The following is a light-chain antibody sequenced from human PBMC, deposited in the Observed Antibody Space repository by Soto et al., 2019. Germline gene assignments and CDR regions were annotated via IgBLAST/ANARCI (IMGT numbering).Light chain of an antibody. V-gene: IGKV3-11*01. CDR1: QSVSSY. J-gene: IGKJ3*01. CDR2: DAS. CDR3: QQRSNPFS. Sequence: EIVLTQSPATLSLSPGERATLSCRASQSVSSYLAWYQQKPGQAPRLLIYDASSRATGIPARFSGSGSGTDYTLTISSLEPEYFAVYYCQQRSNPFSFRPGTKVDIK.